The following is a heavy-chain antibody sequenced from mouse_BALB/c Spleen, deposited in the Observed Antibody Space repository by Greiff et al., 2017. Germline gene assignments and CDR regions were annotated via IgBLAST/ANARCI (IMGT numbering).Heavy chain of an antibody. V-gene: IGHV2-9*02. CDR3: ARGEEDGFYAMDY. Sequence: VMLVESGPGLVAPSQSLSITCTVSGFSLTSYGVHWVRQPPGKGLEWLGVIWAGGSTNYNSALMSRLSISKDNSKSQVFLKMNSLQTDDTAMYYCARGEEDGFYAMDYWGQGTSVTVSS. D-gene: IGHD2-3*01. J-gene: IGHJ4*01. CDR1: GFSLTSYG. CDR2: IWAGGST.